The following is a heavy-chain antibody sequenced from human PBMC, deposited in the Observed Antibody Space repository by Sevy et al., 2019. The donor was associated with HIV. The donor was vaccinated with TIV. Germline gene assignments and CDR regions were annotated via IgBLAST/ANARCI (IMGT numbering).Heavy chain of an antibody. D-gene: IGHD2-2*01. CDR2: SSSSSNFI. Sequence: GGSLRLSCAASGFTFSSYSINWVRQAPGKGLEWVSFSSSSSNFIYYADSVKGRFTIARDNAKNSLYLQMHSLRAEDTAVYYCARGEYCSSTTCSYFDYWGQGTLVTVSS. CDR1: GFTFSSYS. J-gene: IGHJ4*02. CDR3: ARGEYCSSTTCSYFDY. V-gene: IGHV3-21*01.